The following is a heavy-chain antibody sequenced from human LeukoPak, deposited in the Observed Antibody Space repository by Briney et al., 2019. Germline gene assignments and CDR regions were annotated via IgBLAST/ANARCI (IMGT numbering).Heavy chain of an antibody. CDR2: IYTSGST. J-gene: IGHJ4*02. Sequence: SETLSLTCTVSGGSISSGSYYWSWIRQPAGKGLEWIGRIYTSGSTNYNPSLKSRVTISVDTSKNQFSLKLSSVTAADTAMYYCATDRSVTMVVDYWGQGTLVTVSS. D-gene: IGHD3-10*01. CDR1: GGSISSGSYY. V-gene: IGHV4-61*02. CDR3: ATDRSVTMVVDY.